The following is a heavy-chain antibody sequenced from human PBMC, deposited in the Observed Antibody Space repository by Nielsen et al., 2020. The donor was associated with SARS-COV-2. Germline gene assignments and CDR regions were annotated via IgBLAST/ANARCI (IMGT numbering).Heavy chain of an antibody. CDR1: GFTFSSYW. D-gene: IGHD2-2*01. CDR3: ARVVPAADGDFYYYYYYMGV. Sequence: GGSLRLSCAASGFTFSSYWMHWVRQAPGKGLVWVSRINSDGSSTSYADSVKGRFTISRDNAKNTLYLQMNSLRAEDTAVYYCARVVPAADGDFYYYYYYMGVWGKGTTVTVSS. J-gene: IGHJ6*03. CDR2: INSDGSST. V-gene: IGHV3-74*01.